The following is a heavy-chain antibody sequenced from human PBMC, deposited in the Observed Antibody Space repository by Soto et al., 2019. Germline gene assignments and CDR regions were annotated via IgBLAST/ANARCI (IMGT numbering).Heavy chain of an antibody. CDR1: GFSLNTPGVG. J-gene: IGHJ2*01. V-gene: IGHV2-5*02. Sequence: QITLKESGPPLVKPTQTLTLTCAFSGFSLNTPGVGVGWIRQPPVKALEWLALIYWDDDKRYSPSLEGRLTITKDTSRNQVVLTMTNRDPVDTATYYCAHRPLPYEVYFDLWGRGTLVTVSS. CDR2: IYWDDDK. D-gene: IGHD3-22*01. CDR3: AHRPLPYEVYFDL.